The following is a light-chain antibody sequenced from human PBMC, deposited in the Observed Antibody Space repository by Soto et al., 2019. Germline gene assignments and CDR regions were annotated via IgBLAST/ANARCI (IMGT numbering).Light chain of an antibody. Sequence: DIQLTQSPSILSASEGDRVTITCRASQSGRGWLAWYQQKPGKAPKLLICFASKLDTGVPSRFSGRGSETEYTLTISSLQPEYFGTYYCQQYNSHSLYSFGQGTKLEIK. J-gene: IGKJ2*01. CDR1: QSGRGW. CDR2: FAS. V-gene: IGKV1-5*01. CDR3: QQYNSHSLYS.